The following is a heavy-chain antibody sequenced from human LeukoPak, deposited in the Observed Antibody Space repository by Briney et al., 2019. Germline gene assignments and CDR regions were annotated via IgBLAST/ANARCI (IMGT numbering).Heavy chain of an antibody. CDR1: GHTFTTYY. D-gene: IGHD3/OR15-3a*01. CDR3: ARAGWTDAFDI. J-gene: IGHJ3*02. Sequence: ASVKVSCKASGHTFTTYYMHWVRQAPGQGLEWMGRINPNSGGTDHAQKFQGRVTMTRDTSISTLYMELGSLRSDDTAVYYCARAGWTDAFDIWGQGTMVTVSS. CDR2: INPNSGGT. V-gene: IGHV1-2*06.